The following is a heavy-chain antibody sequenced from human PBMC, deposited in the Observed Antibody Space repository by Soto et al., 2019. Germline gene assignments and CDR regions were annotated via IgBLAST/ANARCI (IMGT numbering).Heavy chain of an antibody. D-gene: IGHD3-9*01. CDR3: AREASRYLLSHGLDV. CDR1: GGSIRSSDCC. J-gene: IGHJ6*02. V-gene: IGHV4-30-4*01. CDR2: IYSCELT. Sequence: QVQLQESGPGLVKPSQTLSLTCTVSGGSIRSSDCCWIWVRQHPGNGLEWIGSIYSCELTYYNQSRQGRITISIDKSQQQFSLTLSSMTAADTGVYYCAREASRYLLSHGLDVWGQGTPVTVSS.